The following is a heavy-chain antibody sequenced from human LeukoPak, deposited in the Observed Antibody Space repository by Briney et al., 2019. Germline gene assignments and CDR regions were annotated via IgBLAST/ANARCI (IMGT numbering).Heavy chain of an antibody. V-gene: IGHV3-20*04. CDR3: AREGKYSNYDYYYYYMDV. CDR2: INWNGGST. D-gene: IGHD4-11*01. Sequence: ETLSLTCAVYGGSFSGYYWSWVRQAPGKGLEWVSGINWNGGSTVYADSVKGRFTISRDNAKNSLYLQMNSLRAEDTALYYCAREGKYSNYDYYYYYMDVWGKGTTVTVSS. J-gene: IGHJ6*03. CDR1: GGSFSGYY.